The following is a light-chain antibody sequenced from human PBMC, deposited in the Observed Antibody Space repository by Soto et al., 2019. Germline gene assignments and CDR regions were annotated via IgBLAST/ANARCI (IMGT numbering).Light chain of an antibody. Sequence: DIQMTQSPSTLSASVGDRVTITCRASQSISNWLAWYQQRPGKAPKLLIYKASNLQSGVPSRFSGSGSGTEFTLTISGLQPDDFATYYCQQYSSFGQGTKVEI. CDR3: QQYSS. J-gene: IGKJ1*01. CDR2: KAS. CDR1: QSISNW. V-gene: IGKV1-5*03.